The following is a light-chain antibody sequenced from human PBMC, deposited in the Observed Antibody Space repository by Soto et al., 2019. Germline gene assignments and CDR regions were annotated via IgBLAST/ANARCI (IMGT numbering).Light chain of an antibody. V-gene: IGLV1-40*01. CDR3: QSYDISLHNYV. CDR2: GDK. Sequence: QSVLTQPPSVSGAPGQRVSISCTGSTSNIGAPYDVHWYQHLPGTAPKLLIYGDKNRPSGVPDRFSGSKSGTSASLAITRLQAEDEADYYCQSYDISLHNYVFGTGTKLTVL. CDR1: TSNIGAPYD. J-gene: IGLJ1*01.